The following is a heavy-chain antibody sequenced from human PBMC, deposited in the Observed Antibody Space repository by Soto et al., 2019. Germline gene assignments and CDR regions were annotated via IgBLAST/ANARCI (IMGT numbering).Heavy chain of an antibody. CDR2: INPNSGGT. V-gene: IGHV1-2*04. CDR1: GYTFTGYY. CDR3: ARGRYKFDVAFEI. J-gene: IGHJ3*02. D-gene: IGHD3-9*01. Sequence: SVKVSCKASGYTFTGYYMHWVRQAPGQGLEWMGWINPNSGGTNYAQKFQGWVTMTRDTSISTAYMELSRLRSEDTAVYYCARGRYKFDVAFEIWGQGTMVTDS.